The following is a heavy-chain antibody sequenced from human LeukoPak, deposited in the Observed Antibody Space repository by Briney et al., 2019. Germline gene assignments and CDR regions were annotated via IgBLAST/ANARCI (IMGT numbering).Heavy chain of an antibody. D-gene: IGHD1-26*01. Sequence: PGGSLRLSCPASGFTFSSCWMSWVRQAPGKGLEWVANIKQDGSVKYYVDSVKGRFTISRDNAKNSLFLQMNSLRAEDTAVYYCVKDLGRYRNNCFDYWGQGTLVTVSS. CDR2: IKQDGSVK. J-gene: IGHJ4*02. CDR1: GFTFSSCW. V-gene: IGHV3-7*05. CDR3: VKDLGRYRNNCFDY.